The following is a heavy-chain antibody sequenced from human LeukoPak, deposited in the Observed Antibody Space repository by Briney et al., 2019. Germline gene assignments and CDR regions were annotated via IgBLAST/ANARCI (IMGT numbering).Heavy chain of an antibody. D-gene: IGHD4-11*01. CDR3: ARVSNYDYYYGMDV. CDR2: ISSGGSTT. J-gene: IGHJ6*02. V-gene: IGHV3-48*03. Sequence: PAGSLRLSCSASGFTFSRYEMNWVRHGPGNGLEGVSYISSGGSTTYYADSVKGRFTISRDDAKNSLYLQMNSLRAEDTVVYYCARVSNYDYYYGMDVWGQGTTVTVSS. CDR1: GFTFSRYE.